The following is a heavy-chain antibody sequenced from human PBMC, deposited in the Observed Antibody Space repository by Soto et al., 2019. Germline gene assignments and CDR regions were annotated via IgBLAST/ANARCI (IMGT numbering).Heavy chain of an antibody. CDR3: ARRGSGSYYDY. Sequence: PGGSLRLSCAASGFTFNNYGMHWVRQAPGKGLEWVVVISFDGRNTYYADSVKGRFTISRDNSKNTLYLQMNSLRAEDTAVYYCARRGSGSYYDYWGQGTLVTVSS. V-gene: IGHV3-30*03. CDR1: GFTFNNYG. J-gene: IGHJ4*02. CDR2: ISFDGRNT. D-gene: IGHD1-26*01.